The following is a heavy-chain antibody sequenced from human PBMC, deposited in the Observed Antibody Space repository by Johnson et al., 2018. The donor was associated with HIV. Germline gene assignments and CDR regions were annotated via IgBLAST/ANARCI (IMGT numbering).Heavy chain of an antibody. CDR1: GFSVSDSY. CDR2: SSSSGATI. D-gene: IGHD3-22*01. J-gene: IGHJ3*02. Sequence: QVQPVESGGGLVKPGGSLRLSCAASGFSVSDSYMSWVRQAPGKGLEWSSYSSSSGATIYYADSVKGRFTISRDNANNSLYLQMNRLKHDDTAVYYCARELGEVDYYDSGGDAFDIWGQGTLVTVSS. CDR3: ARELGEVDYYDSGGDAFDI. V-gene: IGHV3-11*04.